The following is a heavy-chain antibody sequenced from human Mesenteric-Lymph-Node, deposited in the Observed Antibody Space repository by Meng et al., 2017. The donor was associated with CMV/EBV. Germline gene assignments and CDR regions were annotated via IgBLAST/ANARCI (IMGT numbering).Heavy chain of an antibody. J-gene: IGHJ4*02. D-gene: IGHD2-2*01. CDR2: IIPIFGTA. CDR1: EGTFSRYG. CDR3: ARHCSSSSCYPNLDY. V-gene: IGHV1-69*06. Sequence: SEGTFSRYGVSWVRQAPGQGLEWMGGIIPIFGTANYAQNFQGRVTITADRSTSTAYMELSSLRSEDTAVYYCARHCSSSSCYPNLDYWGQGTLVTVSS.